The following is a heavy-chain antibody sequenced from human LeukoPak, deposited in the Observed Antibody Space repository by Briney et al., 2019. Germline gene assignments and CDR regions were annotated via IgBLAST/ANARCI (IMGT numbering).Heavy chain of an antibody. J-gene: IGHJ3*02. V-gene: IGHV4-59*08. D-gene: IGHD5-24*01. Sequence: SETLSLTCTVSGDSISSYYWSWIRQPPGKGLEWIGYSYYSGGTDYNPSLKSRVTISVDTSKNQFSLKLRSVTAADTAVYYCARHVTISGPYDASDIWGQGTMVTVSP. CDR2: SYYSGGT. CDR1: GDSISSYY. CDR3: ARHVTISGPYDASDI.